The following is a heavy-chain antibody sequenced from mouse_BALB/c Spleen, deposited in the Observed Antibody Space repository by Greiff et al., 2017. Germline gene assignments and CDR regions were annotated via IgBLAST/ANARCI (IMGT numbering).Heavy chain of an antibody. CDR2: IWAGGST. CDR1: GFSLTGYG. CDR3: GREDPYYAMDY. V-gene: IGHV2-9*02. Sequence: VKLMESGPGLVAPSQCLSITCTVSGFSLTGYGVHWVRQPPGKGLEWLGVIWAGGSTNYNSALMSRLSINTDNSKGQVFLKMNSQQTDDTSMYYCGREDPYYAMDYWGQGTSVTGSS. J-gene: IGHJ4*01.